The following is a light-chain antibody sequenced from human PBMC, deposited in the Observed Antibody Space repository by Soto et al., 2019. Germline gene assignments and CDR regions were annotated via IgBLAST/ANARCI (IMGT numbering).Light chain of an antibody. J-gene: IGKJ1*01. CDR3: LQDYKYPLT. Sequence: AIQMTQSPSSLSASVGDRVTITCRASQGIRTDLGWYQQKPGKAPKLLIYAASSLQSGVPSRFSGSGSGTDFTLTISSLQPEDFATYYCLQDYKYPLTFGQGTKVEIK. CDR1: QGIRTD. CDR2: AAS. V-gene: IGKV1-6*01.